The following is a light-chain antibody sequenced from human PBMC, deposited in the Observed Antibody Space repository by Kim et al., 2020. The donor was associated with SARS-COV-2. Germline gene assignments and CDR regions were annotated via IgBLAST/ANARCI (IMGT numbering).Light chain of an antibody. V-gene: IGKV3-20*01. Sequence: SLGERATLSYRASQCLISDYLAWYQQKTRHAPWLLIYDASSSVTGIPDRFSGSGSGTDFTLTISRLEPEDFPVYYCQQYGTSPRTFGQGTKVDIK. CDR1: QCLISDY. CDR2: DAS. CDR3: QQYGTSPRT. J-gene: IGKJ1*01.